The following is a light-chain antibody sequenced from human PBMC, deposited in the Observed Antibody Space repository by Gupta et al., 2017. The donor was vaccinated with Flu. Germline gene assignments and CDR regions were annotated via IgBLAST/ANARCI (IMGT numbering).Light chain of an antibody. J-gene: IGKJ1*01. CDR2: AAS. CDR3: QQCDSVRWT. CDR1: QSIANF. Sequence: DIQMTQSPSSRSASVGDTVIITCRPSQSIANFLNWYQQKPGQVPRLLIHAASTLQNGVSSRFSGSASGTDYTLTIKNLEPEDFATYYCQQCDSVRWTFGRGTKV. V-gene: IGKV1-39*01.